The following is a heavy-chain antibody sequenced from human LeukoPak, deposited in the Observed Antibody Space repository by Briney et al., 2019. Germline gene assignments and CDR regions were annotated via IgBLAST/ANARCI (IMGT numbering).Heavy chain of an antibody. CDR2: IYRDGST. D-gene: IGHD3-10*01. CDR1: GFTFSDYY. J-gene: IGHJ4*02. Sequence: GGSLRLSCAASGFTFSDYYMSWVRQAPGKGLEWVSVIYRDGSTYYADSVKGRFTISRDNSKNTLYLQMNSLRAEDTAVYYCAREGSQGSGSYFGYWGQGTLVTVSS. CDR3: AREGSQGSGSYFGY. V-gene: IGHV3-66*01.